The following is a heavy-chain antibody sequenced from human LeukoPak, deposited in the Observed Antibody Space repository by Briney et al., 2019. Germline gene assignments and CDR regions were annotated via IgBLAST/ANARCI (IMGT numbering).Heavy chain of an antibody. CDR3: ASAQGSTWNYVTYYYYSMDV. CDR2: IYTYNGIT. D-gene: IGHD1-7*01. J-gene: IGHJ6*03. V-gene: IGHV1-18*01. CDR1: VYSFTMNG. Sequence: ASVKVSCKASVYSFTMNGTCWVRQAPGQGLEWMGWIYTYNGITNYAQKFQGRVTMTTDTSTGTAYMELRSLRSDDSAVYYCASAQGSTWNYVTYYYYSMDVWAKGTTVTVAS.